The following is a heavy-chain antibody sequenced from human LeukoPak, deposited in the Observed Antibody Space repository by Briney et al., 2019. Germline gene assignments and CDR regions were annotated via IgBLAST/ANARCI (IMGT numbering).Heavy chain of an antibody. CDR2: INTNTGNP. J-gene: IGHJ3*02. CDR3: ATFLLDSSDYDAFDI. Sequence: WASVKVSYKASGYTFTNYAMNWVRQAPGQGLEWMGWINTNTGNPTYAQGFTGRFVFSLDTSVSTAYLQINSLKAKDTAMYYCATFLLDSSDYDAFDIWGQGTMVTVSS. V-gene: IGHV7-4-1*02. CDR1: GYTFTNYA. D-gene: IGHD3-22*01.